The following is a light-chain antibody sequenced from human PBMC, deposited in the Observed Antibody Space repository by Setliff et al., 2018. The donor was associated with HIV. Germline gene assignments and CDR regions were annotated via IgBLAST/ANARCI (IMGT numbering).Light chain of an antibody. J-gene: IGLJ1*01. V-gene: IGLV2-8*01. CDR2: DVS. CDR1: SSDVGGYNF. CDR3: SSYAGISFYV. Sequence: QSALTQPPSASGSPGQSVTISCTGTSSDVGGYNFVSWYQHHPGNAPKLMNYDVSKRPSGVPDRFSGSKSGNTASLTVSGLQAEDEADYYCSSYAGISFYVFGTGTKVTVL.